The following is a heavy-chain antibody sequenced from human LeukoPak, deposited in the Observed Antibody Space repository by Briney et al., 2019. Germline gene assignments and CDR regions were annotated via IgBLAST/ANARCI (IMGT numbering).Heavy chain of an antibody. Sequence: PGGSLRLTCVVSGFIASSNYMSWVRQAPGKGLEWISLIYSGGTTYYADSVMGRFTISRDNSKNTLYLQMNSLRAEDTAVYYCAKDQGVGSGYDSSGYYPDAFDIWGQGTMVTVSS. D-gene: IGHD3-22*01. CDR2: IYSGGTT. J-gene: IGHJ3*02. V-gene: IGHV3-53*01. CDR3: AKDQGVGSGYDSSGYYPDAFDI. CDR1: GFIASSNY.